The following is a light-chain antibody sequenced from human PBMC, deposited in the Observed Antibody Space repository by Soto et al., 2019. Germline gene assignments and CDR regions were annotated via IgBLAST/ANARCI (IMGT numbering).Light chain of an antibody. CDR2: GNS. CDR3: QSYDSSLSGVV. J-gene: IGLJ2*01. V-gene: IGLV1-40*01. CDR1: SSNIGAGYD. Sequence: QPVLTQPPSVPGAPGQRVTISCTGSSSNIGAGYDVHWYQQLPGTAPKLLIYGNSNRPSGVPDRFSGSKSGTSASLAITGLQAEDEADYYCQSYDSSLSGVVFGGGTKVTVL.